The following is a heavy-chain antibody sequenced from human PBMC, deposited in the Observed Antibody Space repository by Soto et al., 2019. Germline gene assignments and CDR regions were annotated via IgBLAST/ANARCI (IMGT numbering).Heavy chain of an antibody. D-gene: IGHD2-2*01. CDR2: IDDSGVST. CDR3: VKGQSSSWSQTGGMDV. CDR1: GFTFSTYA. V-gene: IGHV3-23*01. Sequence: EVQLLESGGGLVQPGGSLRLSCAASGFTFSTYAMSWARQAPGKGLEWVAGIDDSGVSTYYADSVKGRLTISRDKSKNTLYLQIGSLRAEDTAVYYCVKGQSSSWSQTGGMDVWGQGTTVTVSS. J-gene: IGHJ6*02.